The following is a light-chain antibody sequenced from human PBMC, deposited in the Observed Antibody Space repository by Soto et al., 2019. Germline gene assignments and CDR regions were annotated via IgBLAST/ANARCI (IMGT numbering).Light chain of an antibody. CDR2: KGT. J-gene: IGLJ1*01. CDR3: CSSAPESTYV. CDR1: DSDVGAYDS. V-gene: IGLV2-23*01. Sequence: SALAQPASVSGSPGQSITISCTGTDSDVGAYDSVSWYRQHPHKAPQLIIYKGTQRPSGVSNRTSGATSGNAASLTISGLQADDEADYFCCSSAPESTYVFGTGTKVTVL.